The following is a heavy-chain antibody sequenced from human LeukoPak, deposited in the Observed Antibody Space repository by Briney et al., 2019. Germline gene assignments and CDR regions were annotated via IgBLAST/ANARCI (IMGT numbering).Heavy chain of an antibody. CDR3: ARDHHHRLWDDYYYYMDV. Sequence: GGSLRLSCAASGFTFSDHYMDWVRQAPDKGLEWVAFVRFDGNNIFYADSVKGRFTISRDNAKNSLYLQMNSLRAEDTAVYYCARDHHHRLWDDYYYYMDVWGKGTTVTISS. CDR1: GFTFSDHY. D-gene: IGHD3-16*02. J-gene: IGHJ6*03. CDR2: VRFDGNNI. V-gene: IGHV3-30*02.